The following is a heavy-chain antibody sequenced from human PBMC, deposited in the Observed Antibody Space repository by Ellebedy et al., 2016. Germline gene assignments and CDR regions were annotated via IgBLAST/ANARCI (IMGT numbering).Heavy chain of an antibody. V-gene: IGHV5-51*01. Sequence: GGSLRLSCQVSGYSFTNHWIVWVRQKPAKGLEFIGIIYPGDSDTKYNPSFQGQVTISADRSPSTAYLQWGGLKASDTAMYFCARREYFRGSHWFPPWGQGTLVTVAS. CDR3: ARREYFRGSHWFPP. CDR1: GYSFTNHW. D-gene: IGHD5-12*01. CDR2: IYPGDSDT. J-gene: IGHJ5*02.